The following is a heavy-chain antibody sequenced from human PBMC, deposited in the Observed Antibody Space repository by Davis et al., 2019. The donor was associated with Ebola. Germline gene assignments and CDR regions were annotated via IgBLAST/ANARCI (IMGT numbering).Heavy chain of an antibody. CDR3: ARDRAITMIVVASYFDY. V-gene: IGHV1-69*04. Sequence: AASVKVSCKTSGYTFTNYDINWVRQAPGQGLEWMGRIIPILGIANYAQKFQGRVTITADKSTSTAYMELSSLRSEDTAVYYCARDRAITMIVVASYFDYWGQGTLVTVSS. J-gene: IGHJ4*02. CDR2: IIPILGIA. D-gene: IGHD3-22*01. CDR1: GYTFTNYD.